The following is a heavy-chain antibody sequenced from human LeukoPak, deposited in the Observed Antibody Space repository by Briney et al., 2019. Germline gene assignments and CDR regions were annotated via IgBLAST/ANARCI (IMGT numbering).Heavy chain of an antibody. CDR1: GYTFTSYD. CDR2: MNPNSGNT. D-gene: IGHD6-13*01. Sequence: ASVKVSCKASGYTFTSYDINWVRQATGQGPEWMGWMNPNSGNTGYAQKFQGRVTMTRNTPISTAYMELSSLRSEDTAVYYCARIPSHIAAARGYYFDYWGQGTLVTVSS. CDR3: ARIPSHIAAARGYYFDY. J-gene: IGHJ4*02. V-gene: IGHV1-8*01.